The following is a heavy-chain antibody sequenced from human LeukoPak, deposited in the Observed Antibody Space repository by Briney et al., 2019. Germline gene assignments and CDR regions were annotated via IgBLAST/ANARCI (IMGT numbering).Heavy chain of an antibody. CDR1: GYTFTGYY. CDR3: ARHPGKVTNDWYFDL. Sequence: ASVKVSCKASGYTFTGYYMHWVRQAPGQGLEWMGWINPNSGGTNYAQKFQGRVAMTRDTSISTAYMELSRLRSDDTAVYYCARHPGKVTNDWYFDLWGRGTLVTVSS. CDR2: INPNSGGT. D-gene: IGHD4-23*01. V-gene: IGHV1-2*02. J-gene: IGHJ2*01.